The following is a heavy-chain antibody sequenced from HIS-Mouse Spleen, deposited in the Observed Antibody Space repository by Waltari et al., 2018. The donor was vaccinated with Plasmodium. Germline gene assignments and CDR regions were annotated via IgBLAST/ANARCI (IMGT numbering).Heavy chain of an antibody. CDR3: AREGGYCSGGSCYSGQGFDI. CDR1: GSTFSSQA. CDR2: ISYDGSNK. J-gene: IGHJ3*02. D-gene: IGHD2-15*01. Sequence: QAQMVESGGGVVQPGRSLRPSCPAAGSTFSSQALHWVRQAPGKGREWVAVISYDGSNKYYADSVKGRFTISRDNSKNTLYLQMNSLGAEDTAVYYCAREGGYCSGGSCYSGQGFDIWGQGTRVTVSS. V-gene: IGHV3-30-3*01.